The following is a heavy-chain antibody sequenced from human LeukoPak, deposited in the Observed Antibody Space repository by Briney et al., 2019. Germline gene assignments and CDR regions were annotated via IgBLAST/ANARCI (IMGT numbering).Heavy chain of an antibody. Sequence: PSETLSLTCTVSGGSISSYYWSWIRQPPGKGLEWIGYIYCSGSTNYNPSLKSRVTISVDTSKNQFSLKLSSVTAADTAVYYCARYDGDYFDYWGQGTLVTVSS. CDR3: ARYDGDYFDY. V-gene: IGHV4-59*01. CDR1: GGSISSYY. D-gene: IGHD3-10*01. CDR2: IYCSGST. J-gene: IGHJ4*02.